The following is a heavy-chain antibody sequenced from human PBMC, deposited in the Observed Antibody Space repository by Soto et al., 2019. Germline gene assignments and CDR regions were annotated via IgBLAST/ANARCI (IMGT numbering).Heavy chain of an antibody. J-gene: IGHJ6*02. CDR1: GGSISSGDYY. CDR2: IYYSGST. Sequence: SETLSLTCTVSGGSISSGDYYWSWIRQPPGKGLEWIGYIYYSGSTYYNPSLKSRVTISVDTSKNQFSLKLSSVTAADTAVYYCARWGVVVTARNYYYGMDVWGQGTTVTVSS. D-gene: IGHD2-21*02. CDR3: ARWGVVVTARNYYYGMDV. V-gene: IGHV4-30-4*01.